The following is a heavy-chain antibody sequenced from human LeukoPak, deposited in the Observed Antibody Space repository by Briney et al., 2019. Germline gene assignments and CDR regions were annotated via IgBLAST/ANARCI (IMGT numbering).Heavy chain of an antibody. CDR3: ARDRPGYCSGGRCSGGMDV. D-gene: IGHD2-15*01. Sequence: GGSLRLSCAASGFTFSSSWMHWVRQAPGKGLVWVSRIYSDGSSTSYADSVKGRFTISRDNAKNTLYLQMISLRAEDTAVYYCARDRPGYCSGGRCSGGMDVWGQGTTVTVSS. V-gene: IGHV3-74*01. CDR1: GFTFSSSW. CDR2: IYSDGSST. J-gene: IGHJ6*02.